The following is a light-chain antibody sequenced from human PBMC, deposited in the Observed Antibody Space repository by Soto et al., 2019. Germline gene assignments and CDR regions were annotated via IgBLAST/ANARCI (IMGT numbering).Light chain of an antibody. CDR1: SSDVGGYEN. CDR3: SSFVAGNNYWV. J-gene: IGLJ3*02. CDR2: EVT. V-gene: IGLV2-8*01. Sequence: QSALTQPPSASGSPGQSVTISCTGSSSDVGGYENVSWFQQHPGKAPKLIIYEVTKRPSGVPDRFSASKSGNTASLTVSGLQAEDEADYYCSSFVAGNNYWVFGGGTKLTVL.